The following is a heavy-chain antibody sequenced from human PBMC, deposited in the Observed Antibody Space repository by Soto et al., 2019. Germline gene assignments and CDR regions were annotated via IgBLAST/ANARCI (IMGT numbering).Heavy chain of an antibody. CDR2: IWSDGSNK. J-gene: IGHJ4*02. Sequence: QVQLVESGGGVVQPGRSLRLXCAASGLTFSSYGMHWVRQAPGKGLEWVAVIWSDGSNKYYADSVKGRFTISRDNSKNTLYLQMNSLRVEDTAVYYCASAAGAYDNWGQGTLVTVSS. D-gene: IGHD1-26*01. V-gene: IGHV3-33*01. CDR3: ASAAGAYDN. CDR1: GLTFSSYG.